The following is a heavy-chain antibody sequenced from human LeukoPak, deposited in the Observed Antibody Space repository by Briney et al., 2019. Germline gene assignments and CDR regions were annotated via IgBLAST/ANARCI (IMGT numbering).Heavy chain of an antibody. CDR3: WLQRMVAAYFDS. V-gene: IGHV4-59*12. D-gene: IGHD2-15*01. CDR2: VYYSGST. Sequence: PSETLSLTCTVSGDFITAYYWSWIRQPPGKGLEWIGYVYYSGSTNYNPSLKSRVTISVDTSKNQFSLRLSSVTAADTAVYYCWLQRMVAAYFDSWGQGTLVTVSS. CDR1: GDFITAYY. J-gene: IGHJ4*02.